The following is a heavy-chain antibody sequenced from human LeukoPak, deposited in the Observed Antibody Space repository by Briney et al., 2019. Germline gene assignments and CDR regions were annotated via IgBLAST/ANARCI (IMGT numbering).Heavy chain of an antibody. CDR2: FYSSGSY. J-gene: IGHJ4*02. Sequence: PSETLSLTCTVSGGSISNYYWSWIRQPAGKGLEWIGRFYSSGSYNYNPSLKSRVTMSVDTSKNQFSLRLSSVTAADTAVYYCARVPISTTARGYFDYWGQGTLVTVSS. CDR3: ARVPISTTARGYFDY. CDR1: GGSISNYY. D-gene: IGHD4-17*01. V-gene: IGHV4-4*07.